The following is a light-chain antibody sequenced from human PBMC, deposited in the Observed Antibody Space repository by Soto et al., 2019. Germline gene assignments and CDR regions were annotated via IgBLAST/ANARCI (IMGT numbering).Light chain of an antibody. J-gene: IGLJ2*01. CDR1: SSNIETNT. V-gene: IGLV1-44*01. CDR2: NNN. Sequence: QTVVTQPPSASGTHGQRVTISCSGSSSNIETNTVDWYQHLPGTAPKVLIFNNNQRPSGVPDRFSGSKSGTSASLAISGLQSEDEADYYCAVWDDSLSGMVFGGGTKLTVL. CDR3: AVWDDSLSGMV.